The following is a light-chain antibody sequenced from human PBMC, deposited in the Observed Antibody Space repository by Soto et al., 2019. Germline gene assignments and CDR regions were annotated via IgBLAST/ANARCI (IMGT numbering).Light chain of an antibody. J-gene: IGKJ4*01. CDR3: QEGGTRHT. CDR2: NTS. Sequence: IVLTQSPGTLYLSPGERATLSCRATQSVSSNLACYQQKPGRAPKLLIYNTSIRAAGIPARFTGSGSGTDFTLTISSQEADDFAVYYCQEGGTRHTFGGGTKVEIK. CDR1: QSVSSN. V-gene: IGKV3-11*01.